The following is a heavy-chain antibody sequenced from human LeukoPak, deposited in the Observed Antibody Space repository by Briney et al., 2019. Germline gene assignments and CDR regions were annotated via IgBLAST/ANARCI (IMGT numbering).Heavy chain of an antibody. CDR3: ARDRADYYDSSGYCV. Sequence: ASVTVSCKASGYTFTGYYMHWVGQAPGQGLEWMGWINPNSGGTNYAQKFQGRVTMTRDTSISTAYMELSRLRSDDTAVYYCARDRADYYDSSGYCVWGQGTLATVSS. CDR1: GYTFTGYY. D-gene: IGHD3-22*01. V-gene: IGHV1-2*02. CDR2: INPNSGGT. J-gene: IGHJ4*02.